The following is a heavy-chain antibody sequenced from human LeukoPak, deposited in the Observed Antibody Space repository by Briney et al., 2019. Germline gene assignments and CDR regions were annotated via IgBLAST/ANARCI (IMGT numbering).Heavy chain of an antibody. CDR2: IYYSGST. D-gene: IGHD3-10*01. CDR1: GGSINNYY. V-gene: IGHV4-59*12. J-gene: IGHJ5*02. Sequence: PSETLSLTCTVSGGSINNYYWSWIRQPPGKGLEWIGYIYYSGSTNYNPSLKSRVTISVDTSKNQFSLKLSSVTAADTAVYYCAREVPLYFGAGMDWFDPWGQGTLVTVSS. CDR3: AREVPLYFGAGMDWFDP.